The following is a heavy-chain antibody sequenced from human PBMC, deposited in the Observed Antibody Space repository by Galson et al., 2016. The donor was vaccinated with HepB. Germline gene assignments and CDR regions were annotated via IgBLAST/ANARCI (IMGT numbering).Heavy chain of an antibody. D-gene: IGHD3-9*01. CDR1: GFTFSGYG. Sequence: SLRLSCAASGFTFSGYGMHWVRHTPGKGLEWLTVISYDGVDKNYADSVKGRFTVSRDNSKNMLSLQMNSLRVEDTAVYYCARDMWGYEILTAHQRGAFDVWGQGTLVTVS. V-gene: IGHV3-30*03. CDR3: ARDMWGYEILTAHQRGAFDV. CDR2: ISYDGVDK. J-gene: IGHJ3*01.